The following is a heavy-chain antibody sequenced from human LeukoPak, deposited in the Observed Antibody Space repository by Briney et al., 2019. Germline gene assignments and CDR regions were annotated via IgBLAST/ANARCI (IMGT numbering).Heavy chain of an antibody. Sequence: ASVKVSCKVSGYTLTELSMHWVRQAPGKGLEWMGGFDPEDGETIYAQKFQGRVTMTEHTSTDTAYMELSSLRSEDTAAYYCATDGPLGDWNDSEGVGYWGQGTLVTVSS. CDR1: GYTLTELS. D-gene: IGHD1-1*01. J-gene: IGHJ4*02. V-gene: IGHV1-24*01. CDR2: FDPEDGET. CDR3: ATDGPLGDWNDSEGVGY.